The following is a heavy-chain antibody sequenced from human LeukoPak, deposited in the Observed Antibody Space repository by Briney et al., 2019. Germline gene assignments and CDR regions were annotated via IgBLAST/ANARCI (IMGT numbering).Heavy chain of an antibody. CDR2: ISAYNGNT. V-gene: IGHV1-18*01. J-gene: IGHJ4*02. CDR1: GYTFTSYG. D-gene: IGHD6-13*01. CDR3: ATQSGYSGAAGPPDY. Sequence: ASVKVSCKASGYTFTSYGIIWVRQAPGQGLEWMGWISAYNGNTNYAQKLQGRVTMTTDTSTSTAYMELRSLRSDDTAVYYCATQSGYSGAAGPPDYWGQGTLVTVSS.